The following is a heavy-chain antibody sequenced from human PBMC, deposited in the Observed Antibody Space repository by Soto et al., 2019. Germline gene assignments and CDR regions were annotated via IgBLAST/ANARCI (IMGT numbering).Heavy chain of an antibody. CDR1: GGSISNYF. Sequence: SETLSLTCTVSGGSISNYFCNWIRQPAGKALEWIGRIYTSGTTNYNPSLKSRATILIDTSKNQFSLKLSSVTAADTAVYYCAREGASGFGMDVWGQGTTVTVSS. V-gene: IGHV4-4*07. CDR2: IYTSGTT. D-gene: IGHD1-26*01. J-gene: IGHJ6*02. CDR3: AREGASGFGMDV.